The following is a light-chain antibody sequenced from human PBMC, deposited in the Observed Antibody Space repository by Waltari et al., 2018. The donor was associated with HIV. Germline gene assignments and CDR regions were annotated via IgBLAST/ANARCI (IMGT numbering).Light chain of an antibody. CDR3: GTWDTSLSGVV. J-gene: IGLJ2*01. CDR2: ENN. CDR1: SSNIGSND. V-gene: IGLV1-51*02. Sequence: QSVLTQPPSVSAAAGQKVTISCSGSSSNIGSNDVSWYQQLPGTAPKLLIDENNKRPSGIPDRFSGSKSGTSATLGITGLQTWDEADYYCGTWDTSLSGVVFGGGTKLTVL.